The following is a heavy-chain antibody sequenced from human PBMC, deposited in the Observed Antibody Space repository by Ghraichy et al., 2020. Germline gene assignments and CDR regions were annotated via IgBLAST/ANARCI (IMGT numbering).Heavy chain of an antibody. V-gene: IGHV3-23*01. CDR3: AKPYTAYRYFDL. D-gene: IGHD2-2*02. J-gene: IGHJ2*01. CDR1: GFTFSSYA. Sequence: GESLNISCAASGFTFSSYAMSWVRQAPGKGLEWVSAISGSGGSTYYADSVKGRFTISRDNSKNTLYLQMNSLRAEDTAVYYCAKPYTAYRYFDLWGRGTLVTVSS. CDR2: ISGSGGST.